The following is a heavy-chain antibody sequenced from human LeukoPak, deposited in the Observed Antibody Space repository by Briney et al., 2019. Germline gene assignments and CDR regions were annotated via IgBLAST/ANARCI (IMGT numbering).Heavy chain of an antibody. Sequence: SQTLSLTCAVSGGSISSDVYSWSWIRQPPGKGLDWIGYIYHSGSTYYNPSLKSRVTISVDRSKNQFSLKLSSVTAADTAVYYCARGRRVATIGYYFDYWGQGTMVTVSS. V-gene: IGHV4-30-2*01. J-gene: IGHJ4*02. CDR3: ARGRRVATIGYYFDY. CDR1: GGSISSDVYS. CDR2: IYHSGST. D-gene: IGHD5-12*01.